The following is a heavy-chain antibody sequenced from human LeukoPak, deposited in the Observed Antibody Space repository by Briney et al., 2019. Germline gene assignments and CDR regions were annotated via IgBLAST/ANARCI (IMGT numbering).Heavy chain of an antibody. V-gene: IGHV1-3*01. CDR1: GYTFTSYA. D-gene: IGHD4-11*01. Sequence: GASVKVSCKASGYTFTSYAMHWVRPAPGQRLEWMGWINAGNGNTKYSQKFQGRVTITRDTSASTAYMELSSLRSEDTAVYYCARLLQGYSNYDGWFDPWGQGTLVTVSS. CDR2: INAGNGNT. CDR3: ARLLQGYSNYDGWFDP. J-gene: IGHJ5*02.